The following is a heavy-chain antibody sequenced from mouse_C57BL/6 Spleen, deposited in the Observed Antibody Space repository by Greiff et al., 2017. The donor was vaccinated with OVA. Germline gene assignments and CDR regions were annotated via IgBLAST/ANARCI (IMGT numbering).Heavy chain of an antibody. D-gene: IGHD4-1*02. CDR1: GYSITSGYY. V-gene: IGHV3-6*01. Sequence: EVQRVESGPGLVKPSQSLSLTCSVTGYSITSGYYWNWIRQFPGNKLEWMGYISYDGSNNYNPSLKNRISITRDTSKNQFFLKLNSVTTEDTATYYCARATGGMDYWGQGTSVTVSS. CDR2: ISYDGSN. CDR3: ARATGGMDY. J-gene: IGHJ4*01.